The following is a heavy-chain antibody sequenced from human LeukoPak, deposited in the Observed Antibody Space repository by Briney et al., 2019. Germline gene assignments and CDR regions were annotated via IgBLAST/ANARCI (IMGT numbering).Heavy chain of an antibody. CDR3: ARHNNWAFDY. CDR2: IHPNDGSS. D-gene: IGHD2/OR15-2a*01. Sequence: GGSLQISCQASGYSFSSYWIGWVRPMSGKGLEWMAIIHPNDGSSIYSPSFEGQVTISADKSINTAYLEWSTLKASDTAIYYCARHNNWAFDYWDRGTLLTVSS. J-gene: IGHJ4*02. V-gene: IGHV5-51*01. CDR1: GYSFSSYW.